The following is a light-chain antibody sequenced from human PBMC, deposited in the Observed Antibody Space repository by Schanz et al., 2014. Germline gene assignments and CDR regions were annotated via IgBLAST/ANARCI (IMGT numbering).Light chain of an antibody. V-gene: IGKV3-15*01. CDR1: QSVSSN. CDR3: QQYNNWPPEHT. Sequence: EIVMTQSPATLSVSPGERATLSCRASQSVSSNLAWYQQKPGQAPRLLIYGASTRATGIPARFSGSGSGTEFTLTISSLQSEDFGVYYCQQYNNWPPEHTFGGGTKVELK. J-gene: IGKJ4*01. CDR2: GAS.